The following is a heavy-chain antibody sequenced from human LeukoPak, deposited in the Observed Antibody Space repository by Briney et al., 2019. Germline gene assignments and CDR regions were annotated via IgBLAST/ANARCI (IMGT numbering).Heavy chain of an antibody. V-gene: IGHV3-21*01. Sequence: GGSLRLSCAVSGFTFSSYSMNWVRQAPGKGLEWVSSISSSSSYIYYADSVKGRFTISRDNAKNSLYLQMNSLRAEDTAVYYCARGGGYYDSSGSYYMDVWGKGTTVTVSS. D-gene: IGHD3-22*01. CDR1: GFTFSSYS. J-gene: IGHJ6*03. CDR3: ARGGGYYDSSGSYYMDV. CDR2: ISSSSSYI.